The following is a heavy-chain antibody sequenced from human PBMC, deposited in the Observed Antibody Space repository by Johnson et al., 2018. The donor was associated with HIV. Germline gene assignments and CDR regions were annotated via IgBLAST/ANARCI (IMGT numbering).Heavy chain of an antibody. CDR2: ISWNSGSI. CDR3: AKDRRSHYGDYESGAFDI. Sequence: QLVESGGGLVQPGRSLRLSCAASGFTFDDYAMHWVRQAPGKGLEWVSGISWNSGSIGYADSVKGRFTISRDNAKNSLYLQMNSLRAEDTALYYCAKDRRSHYGDYESGAFDIWGQGTMVTVSS. D-gene: IGHD4-17*01. CDR1: GFTFDDYA. J-gene: IGHJ3*02. V-gene: IGHV3-9*01.